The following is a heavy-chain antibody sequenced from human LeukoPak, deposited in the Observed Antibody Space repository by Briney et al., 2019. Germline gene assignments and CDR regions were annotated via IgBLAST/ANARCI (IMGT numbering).Heavy chain of an antibody. Sequence: SETLSLTCTVSGGSISSYYWSWIRQPPGKGLEWIGYIYYSGSTNYNPSLKSRVTISVDTSKNQFSLKLSSVTAADTAVYYCAFDSSGSSYYGMDVWGRGTTVTVSS. J-gene: IGHJ6*02. CDR2: IYYSGST. D-gene: IGHD6-19*01. V-gene: IGHV4-59*01. CDR3: AFDSSGSSYYGMDV. CDR1: GGSISSYY.